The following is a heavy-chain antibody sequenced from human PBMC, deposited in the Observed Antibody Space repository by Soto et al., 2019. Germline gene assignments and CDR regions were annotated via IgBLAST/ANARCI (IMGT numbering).Heavy chain of an antibody. D-gene: IGHD3-9*01. CDR1: GFTFSSYA. CDR3: ARQPRILTGYSGHFDY. V-gene: IGHV3-30*03. J-gene: IGHJ4*02. Sequence: PGGSLRLSCAASGFTFSSYAMSWVRQAPGKGLEWVVVISFDGRNTYYADSVKGRFTISRDNSKNTLYLQMTSLRAEDTAVYYCARQPRILTGYSGHFDYWGQGTLVTVSS. CDR2: ISFDGRNT.